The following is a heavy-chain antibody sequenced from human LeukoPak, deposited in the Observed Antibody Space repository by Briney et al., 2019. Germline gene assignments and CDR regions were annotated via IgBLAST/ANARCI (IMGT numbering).Heavy chain of an antibody. D-gene: IGHD5-12*01. CDR2: IYTSGST. CDR3: ARGYSGYDYVIDAFDI. Sequence: SQTLSLTCTVSGGSISSGSYYWSWIRQPAGKGLEWIGHIYTSGSTNYNPSLKSRVTISVDTSKNQFSLKLSSVTAADTAVYYCARGYSGYDYVIDAFDIWGQGTMVTVSS. V-gene: IGHV4-61*09. CDR1: GGSISSGSYY. J-gene: IGHJ3*02.